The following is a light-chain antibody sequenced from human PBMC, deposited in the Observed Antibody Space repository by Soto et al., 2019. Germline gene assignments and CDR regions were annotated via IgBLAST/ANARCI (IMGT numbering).Light chain of an antibody. V-gene: IGKV4-1*01. CDR3: QQYDSLLFT. CDR2: WAS. CDR1: HNVLYSSDNRNY. Sequence: DIVMTQSPDSLAVSLGERATINCRSSHNVLYSSDNRNYLAWYQQKPGQPPKLLFYWASTRESGVPDRFSGSGSGTDFTFTISSLQPEDTATYYCQQYDSLLFTFGPGTKVDIK. J-gene: IGKJ3*01.